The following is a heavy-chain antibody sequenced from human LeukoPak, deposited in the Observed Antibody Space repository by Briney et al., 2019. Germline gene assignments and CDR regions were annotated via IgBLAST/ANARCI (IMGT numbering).Heavy chain of an antibody. Sequence: GGSLRLSCAASEFIFSGYWMNWVRQAPGKGLEWVANIKQDGSEKQYVDSVRGRFTISRDNAKNSLYLQMNSLRVEDTAVYYCARDGFVGAADPWGQGTLVTVSS. CDR3: ARDGFVGAADP. D-gene: IGHD6-13*01. J-gene: IGHJ5*02. CDR1: EFIFSGYW. V-gene: IGHV3-7*01. CDR2: IKQDGSEK.